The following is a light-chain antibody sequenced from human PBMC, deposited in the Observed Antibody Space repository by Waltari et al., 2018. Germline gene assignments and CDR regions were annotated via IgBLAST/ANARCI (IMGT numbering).Light chain of an antibody. Sequence: QSALTQPDSVSGSPGQSITISCTGTSSDVGGLKYVFWDQQHPGKAPKVIIYDVSNRASGVPNRFSGSKSGNSASLTISGLQAEDEADYYCSSYTSSTTGIFGGGTRLTVL. V-gene: IGLV2-14*01. J-gene: IGLJ2*01. CDR3: SSYTSSTTGI. CDR2: DVS. CDR1: SSDVGGLKY.